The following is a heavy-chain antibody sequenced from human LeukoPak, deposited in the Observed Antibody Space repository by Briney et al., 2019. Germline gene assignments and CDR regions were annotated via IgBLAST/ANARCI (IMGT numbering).Heavy chain of an antibody. CDR1: GGSFSGYY. CDR3: ARGRGNSDY. J-gene: IGHJ4*02. CDR2: INHSGST. Sequence: SETLSLTCAVYGGSFSGYYWSWIRQPPGKGLEWIGEINHSGSTNYNPSLKSRVTISVDTSKNQFSLKLSSVTAADTAVYYCARGRGNSDYWGQGTLVTVSS. V-gene: IGHV4-34*01. D-gene: IGHD3-16*01.